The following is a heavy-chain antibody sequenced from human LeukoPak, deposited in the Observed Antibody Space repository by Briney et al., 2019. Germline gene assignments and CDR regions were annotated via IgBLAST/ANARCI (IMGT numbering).Heavy chain of an antibody. D-gene: IGHD6-6*01. V-gene: IGHV3-74*01. CDR2: INSDGSRT. CDR1: GFTFSNYW. Sequence: GSLRLSCAASGFTFSNYWMHWVRQAPGKGLVWVSRINSDGSRTTYADSVKGRFTISRDNAKNTLYLQMNSLRAEDTAVYYCARDGYSSSFYFDYWGQGTLVTVSS. CDR3: ARDGYSSSFYFDY. J-gene: IGHJ4*02.